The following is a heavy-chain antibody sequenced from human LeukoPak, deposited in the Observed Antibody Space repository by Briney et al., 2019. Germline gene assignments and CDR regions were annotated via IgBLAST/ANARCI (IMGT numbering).Heavy chain of an antibody. D-gene: IGHD1-26*01. CDR1: GCSLSTGGRR. Sequence: SGPTLVNPPQTLTLTSTFSGCSLSTGGRRVTWIRQPPGKALEWLARIDWNDDKFYSTSLKTRLPISKDTSKSQVVLTMTNVDPVDTGTYYCARMGGKYQFDSWGQGTLVTVSS. V-gene: IGHV2-70*04. CDR2: IDWNDDK. J-gene: IGHJ4*02. CDR3: ARMGGKYQFDS.